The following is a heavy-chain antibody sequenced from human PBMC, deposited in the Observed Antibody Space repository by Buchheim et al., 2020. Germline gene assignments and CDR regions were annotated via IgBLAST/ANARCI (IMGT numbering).Heavy chain of an antibody. CDR2: IHHSGST. Sequence: QVQLQQWGAGLLKPSETLSLTCAVYGGSFSGYYWSWIRQPPGKGLEWIGDIHHSGSTNYNPSLKSRVTISVDTSKNQFSLQLSSVTAADTAVYYCARGYYYGSGSYYNVYYYYGMDVWGQGTT. V-gene: IGHV4-34*01. D-gene: IGHD3-10*01. CDR3: ARGYYYGSGSYYNVYYYYGMDV. CDR1: GGSFSGYY. J-gene: IGHJ6*02.